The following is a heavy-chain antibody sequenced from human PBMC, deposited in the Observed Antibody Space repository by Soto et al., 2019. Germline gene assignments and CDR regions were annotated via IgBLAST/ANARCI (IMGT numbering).Heavy chain of an antibody. Sequence: PSETLSLTCAVYGGSFSCYYWSWIRQPPGKGLEWIGEINHSGSTNYNPSLKSRVTISVDTSKNQFSLKLSSVTAADTAVYYCARVGFSGYYYRYWFDPWGQGTLVTVSS. J-gene: IGHJ5*02. D-gene: IGHD3-22*01. CDR1: GGSFSCYY. V-gene: IGHV4-34*01. CDR3: ARVGFSGYYYRYWFDP. CDR2: INHSGST.